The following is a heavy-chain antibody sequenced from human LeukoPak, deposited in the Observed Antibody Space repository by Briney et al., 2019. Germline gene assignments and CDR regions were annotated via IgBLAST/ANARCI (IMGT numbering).Heavy chain of an antibody. Sequence: RASVKVSCKASGYTFTNYAMNWVRQAPGQGLEWMGWINTNTGNPTYAQGFTGRFVFSLDTSVSTAYLQISSLKAEDTAVYYCARDPPSGSAWGKKEGGYWGQGTLVTVSS. CDR1: GYTFTNYA. CDR3: ARDPPSGSAWGKKEGGY. V-gene: IGHV7-4-1*02. CDR2: INTNTGNP. D-gene: IGHD6-19*01. J-gene: IGHJ4*02.